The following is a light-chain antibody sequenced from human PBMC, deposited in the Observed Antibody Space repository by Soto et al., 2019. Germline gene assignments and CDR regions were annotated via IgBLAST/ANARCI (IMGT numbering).Light chain of an antibody. CDR3: QQYGSSPRT. CDR1: QSVSSSS. J-gene: IGKJ1*01. Sequence: EIVLTQSPGTLSLSPGERATLSCRASQSVSSSSLAWYQQKPGQAPRLLLYDASSMATGIPDRFSGSGSGTDFTLTISRLEPEDFAVYYCQQYGSSPRTFGQGTKVEIK. V-gene: IGKV3-20*01. CDR2: DAS.